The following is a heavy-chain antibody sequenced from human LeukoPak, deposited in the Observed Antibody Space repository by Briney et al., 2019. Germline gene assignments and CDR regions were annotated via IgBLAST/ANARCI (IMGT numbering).Heavy chain of an antibody. J-gene: IGHJ4*02. CDR2: IKEDETEI. D-gene: IGHD6-13*01. V-gene: IGHV3-7*01. CDR1: GFTFTNYW. Sequence: PGGSLRLSCAASGFTFTNYWMSWVRQAPGKGLEWVANIKEDETEIRYLDSAKGRFTISRDNAKNSLYLQMDSLRAKDTAVYYCARVGSSWDILDYWGQGTLVTVSS. CDR3: ARVGSSWDILDY.